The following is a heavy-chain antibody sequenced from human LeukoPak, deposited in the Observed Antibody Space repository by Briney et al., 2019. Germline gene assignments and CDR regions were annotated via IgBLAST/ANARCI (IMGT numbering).Heavy chain of an antibody. J-gene: IGHJ4*02. D-gene: IGHD5-18*01. Sequence: GGSLRLSCVASGFTFSTYGMHWVRQAPGKGLEWVAFLRYDGSNKFYADSVKGRFTISRDNSKNTLYLQMNSLRAEDTAVYYCAKDLSDPVMVIESWGQGTLVTVSS. CDR1: GFTFSTYG. CDR3: AKDLSDPVMVIES. V-gene: IGHV3-30*02. CDR2: LRYDGSNK.